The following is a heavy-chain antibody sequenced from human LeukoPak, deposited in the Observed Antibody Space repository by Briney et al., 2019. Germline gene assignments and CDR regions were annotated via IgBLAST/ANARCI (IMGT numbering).Heavy chain of an antibody. Sequence: SETLSLTCTVSGGSISSSSYYWGWIRQPPGKGLEWIGSIYYSGSTYYNPSLKSRVTISVDTSKNVSSLKLTSVTAADTAVYYCAREANYYGSGSYFEGTFDYWGQGSLVTVSS. CDR3: AREANYYGSGSYFEGTFDY. CDR2: IYYSGST. V-gene: IGHV4-39*07. D-gene: IGHD3-10*01. CDR1: GGSISSSSYY. J-gene: IGHJ4*02.